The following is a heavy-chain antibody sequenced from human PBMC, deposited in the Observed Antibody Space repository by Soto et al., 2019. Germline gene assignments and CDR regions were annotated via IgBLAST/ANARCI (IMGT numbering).Heavy chain of an antibody. Sequence: QVQLVQSGAEVKKPGSSVKVSCKASGGTFSSYAISWVRQAPGQGLEWMGGIIPIFGTANYAQKFQGRVTITADESTSTAYMELSSLRSEDTAVYYCARGGPIWFGELGDNYYYGMDVWGQGTTVTVSS. CDR1: GGTFSSYA. D-gene: IGHD3-10*01. J-gene: IGHJ6*02. CDR2: IIPIFGTA. CDR3: ARGGPIWFGELGDNYYYGMDV. V-gene: IGHV1-69*12.